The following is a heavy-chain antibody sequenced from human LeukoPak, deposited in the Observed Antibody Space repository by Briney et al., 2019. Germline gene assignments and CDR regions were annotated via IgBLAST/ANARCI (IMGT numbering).Heavy chain of an antibody. CDR1: GFTFSSYS. Sequence: KPGGSRRLSCAASGFTFSSYSINWVRQAPGKGLEWVSSISSSSSYIYYADSVKGRFTISRDNTKNSLYLQMNSLRAEDTAVYYCARVLRNGDAFDIWGQGTMVTVSS. CDR3: ARVLRNGDAFDI. J-gene: IGHJ3*02. CDR2: ISSSSSYI. D-gene: IGHD2-8*01. V-gene: IGHV3-21*01.